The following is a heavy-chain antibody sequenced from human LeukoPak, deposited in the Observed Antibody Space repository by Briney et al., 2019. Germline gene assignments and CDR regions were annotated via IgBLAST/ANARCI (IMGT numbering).Heavy chain of an antibody. CDR2: IYTSGST. CDR3: ARGLVPAAIQTASRGYYFDY. Sequence: DPSETLSLTCTVSGGSISSGSYYWSWIRQPAGKGLEWIGRIYTSGSTNYNPSLKSRVTISVDTSKNQFSLKLSSVTAADTAVYYCARGLVPAAIQTASRGYYFDYWGQGTLVTVSS. CDR1: GGSISSGSYY. V-gene: IGHV4-61*02. J-gene: IGHJ4*02. D-gene: IGHD2-2*01.